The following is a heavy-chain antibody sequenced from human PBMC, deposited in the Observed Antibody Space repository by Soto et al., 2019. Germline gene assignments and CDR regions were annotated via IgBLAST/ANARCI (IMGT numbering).Heavy chain of an antibody. J-gene: IGHJ3*01. CDR2: ISSTSTNI. CDR3: TRGIASSSLVTFDV. V-gene: IGHV3-21*01. CDR1: GVTFSRYI. D-gene: IGHD2-21*01. Sequence: GGTLRLSCAASGVTFSRYIMHWVRQAPGQGLEWIATISSTSTNIYYADSVKGRITISRDNPKNSLSLQMDSLRREDTAVYYCTRGIASSSLVTFDVWGQGTMVTVSS.